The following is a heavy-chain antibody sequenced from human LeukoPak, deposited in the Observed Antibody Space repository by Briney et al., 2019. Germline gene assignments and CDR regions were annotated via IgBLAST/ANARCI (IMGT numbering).Heavy chain of an antibody. D-gene: IGHD3-10*02. CDR3: TRENYVPDS. J-gene: IGHJ4*02. CDR1: GYTFSHYW. Sequence: GGSLRLSCVASGYTFSHYWMGWVRQTPGKGLEWVASISNGGYPTYYVDSVRGRFTISRDDARNSLFLQMNGLRADDTAVYYCTRENYVPDSWGQGTLVTVSS. CDR2: ISNGGYPT. V-gene: IGHV3-7*03.